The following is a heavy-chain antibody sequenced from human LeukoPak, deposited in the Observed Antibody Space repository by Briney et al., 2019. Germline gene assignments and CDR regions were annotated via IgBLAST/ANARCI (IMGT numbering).Heavy chain of an antibody. CDR3: ARYYYNNDGYSEDAFDI. D-gene: IGHD3-22*01. Sequence: GGSLRLSCAASGFTFSSYWMTWVRQAPGKGLEWVANIKEDGSEKNYLESMKGRFTISRDNAKNSLHLQMNSLRAEDTAIYYCARYYYNNDGYSEDAFDIWGQGTMVTVSS. J-gene: IGHJ3*02. CDR2: IKEDGSEK. CDR1: GFTFSSYW. V-gene: IGHV3-7*01.